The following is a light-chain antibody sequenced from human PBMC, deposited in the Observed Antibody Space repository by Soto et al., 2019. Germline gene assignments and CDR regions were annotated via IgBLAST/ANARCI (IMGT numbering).Light chain of an antibody. V-gene: IGLV2-14*01. J-gene: IGLJ2*01. CDR1: SSDVGGYNY. Sequence: QSALTQPASVSGFPGQSITISCTGTSSDVGGYNYVSWYQQHPGKAPKLMIYDVSNRPSGVSNRFSGSKSGNTASLTISGLQAEDEADYYCSSYTSSSTPSFGGGTKVTVL. CDR3: SSYTSSSTPS. CDR2: DVS.